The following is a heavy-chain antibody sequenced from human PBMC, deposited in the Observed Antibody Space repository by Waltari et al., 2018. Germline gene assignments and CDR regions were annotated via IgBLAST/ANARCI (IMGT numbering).Heavy chain of an antibody. J-gene: IGHJ6*03. CDR3: AIQNYYYYYMDV. Sequence: VQLVQSGAEVKKPGASVKVSCKVSGYTLTELSMHWVRQMPGKGLEWMGIIDPGDSDTRYSPAFQGQVTISADKSISTAYLQWSSLKASDTAMYYWAIQNYYYYYMDVWGKGTTVTVSS. CDR1: GYTLTELS. V-gene: IGHV5-51*01. CDR2: IDPGDSDT.